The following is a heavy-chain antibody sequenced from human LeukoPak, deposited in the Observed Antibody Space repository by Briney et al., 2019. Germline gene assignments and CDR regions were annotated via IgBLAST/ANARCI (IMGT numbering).Heavy chain of an antibody. D-gene: IGHD3-10*01. CDR3: ARGFTMVRGPYGWFDP. CDR1: GGSISSYY. Sequence: SETLSLTCTVSGGSISSYYWSWIRQPAGKGLEWIGRIYTSGSTNYNPSLKSRVTMSVDTSKNQFSLRLSSVTAADTAVYYCARGFTMVRGPYGWFDPWGRGTLVTVSS. J-gene: IGHJ5*02. V-gene: IGHV4-4*07. CDR2: IYTSGST.